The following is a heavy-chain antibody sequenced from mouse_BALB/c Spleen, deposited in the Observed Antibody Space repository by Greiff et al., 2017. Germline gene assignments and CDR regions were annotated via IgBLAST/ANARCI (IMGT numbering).Heavy chain of an antibody. D-gene: IGHD4-1*01. CDR2: ISYDGSN. J-gene: IGHJ2*01. CDR1: GYSITSGYY. V-gene: IGHV3-6*02. Sequence: EVKLMESGPGLVKPSQCLSLTCSVTGYSITSGYYWYWIRQFPGNQLEWMGFISYDGSNNYNPSLQNRISITRDTAKNQLFLKLNSVTTEDTATYYCASLGPPYYFDYWGQGTTLTVSS. CDR3: ASLGPPYYFDY.